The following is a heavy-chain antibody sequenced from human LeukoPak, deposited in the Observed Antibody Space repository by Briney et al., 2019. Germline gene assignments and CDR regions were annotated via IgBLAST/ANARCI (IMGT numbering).Heavy chain of an antibody. CDR1: GFTFSSYG. CDR3: ARDLESSSSWYYFDY. J-gene: IGHJ4*02. D-gene: IGHD6-13*01. Sequence: PGGSLRLSCAASGFTFSSYGMDWVRQAPGKGVEWVAVIWYDGSNKYYADSVKGRFTISRDNSKTTLYLQMNSLRAEDTAVYYCARDLESSSSWYYFDYWGQGTLVTVSS. V-gene: IGHV3-33*01. CDR2: IWYDGSNK.